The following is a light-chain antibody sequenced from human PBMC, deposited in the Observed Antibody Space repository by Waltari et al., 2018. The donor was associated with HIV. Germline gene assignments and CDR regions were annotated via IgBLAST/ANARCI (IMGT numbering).Light chain of an antibody. CDR2: GNT. V-gene: IGLV1-40*01. CDR1: SSNIGTNYD. Sequence: QSVLPQPPSVSGAPGQHVTVSCTGSSSNIGTNYDVHWYQFLPGEVPKLLIYGNTIRPAGVPGRFSGSSSGTSASLAITGLQPADEADYYCQSYDNTVNGWVFGGGTRVTV. CDR3: QSYDNTVNGWV. J-gene: IGLJ3*02.